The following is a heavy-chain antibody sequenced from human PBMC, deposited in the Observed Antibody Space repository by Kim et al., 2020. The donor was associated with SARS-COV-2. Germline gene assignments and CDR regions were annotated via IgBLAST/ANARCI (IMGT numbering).Heavy chain of an antibody. J-gene: IGHJ4*02. Sequence: DSVKGRVTRSRENSKNTLYLQMNGLRAEDTAVYYCAKDLQGGSGSYYIDYWGQGTLVTVSS. D-gene: IGHD3-10*01. CDR3: AKDLQGGSGSYYIDY. V-gene: IGHV3-33*06.